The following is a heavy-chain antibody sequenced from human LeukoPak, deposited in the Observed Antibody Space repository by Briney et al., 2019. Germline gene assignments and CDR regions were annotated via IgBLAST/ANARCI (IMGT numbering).Heavy chain of an antibody. CDR2: INPNSGGT. CDR1: GYTFTNYY. V-gene: IGHV1-2*02. CDR3: ARDGPIIVGATRFDY. D-gene: IGHD1-26*01. Sequence: ASVKVSCKASGYTFTNYYIHWVRQAPGQGLEWMGWINPNSGGTNYAQKFQGRVTMTRDTSISTAYMELSRLRSDDTAVYYCARDGPIIVGATRFDYWGQGTLVTVSS. J-gene: IGHJ4*02.